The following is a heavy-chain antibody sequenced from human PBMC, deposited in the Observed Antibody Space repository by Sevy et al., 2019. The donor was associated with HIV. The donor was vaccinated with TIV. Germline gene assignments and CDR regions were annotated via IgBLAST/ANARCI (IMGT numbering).Heavy chain of an antibody. CDR2: IYSGDKT. CDR3: ARLNVYYYEDDGYYTTGNAFDI. Sequence: GGSLRLSCAASGFSVSDTYMSWVRQAPGKGLEWVSVIYSGDKTYHADSVKGRFTISRDSSKNTIYLQLNSLRTEDTAVYYCARLNVYYYEDDGYYTTGNAFDIWGQGTMVTVSS. J-gene: IGHJ3*02. D-gene: IGHD3-22*01. V-gene: IGHV3-53*01. CDR1: GFSVSDTY.